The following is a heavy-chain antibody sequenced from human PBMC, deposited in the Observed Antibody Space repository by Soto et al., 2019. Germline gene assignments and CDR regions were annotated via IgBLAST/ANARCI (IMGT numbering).Heavy chain of an antibody. Sequence: GGSLRLSCAASGFTFSSYWMSWVRQAPGKGLGWVANIKQDGSEKYYVDSVKGRFTISRDNAKNSLYLQMNSLRAEDTAVYYCARDLYYYDSSGYLESRGAFDIWGQGTMVTVSS. CDR2: IKQDGSEK. CDR1: GFTFSSYW. D-gene: IGHD3-22*01. J-gene: IGHJ3*02. V-gene: IGHV3-7*03. CDR3: ARDLYYYDSSGYLESRGAFDI.